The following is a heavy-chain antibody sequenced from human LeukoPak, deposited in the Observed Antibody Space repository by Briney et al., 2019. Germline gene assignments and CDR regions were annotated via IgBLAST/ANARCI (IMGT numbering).Heavy chain of an antibody. CDR2: ISGSDDGT. D-gene: IGHD3-10*01. J-gene: IGHJ4*02. CDR1: GFTFRNCG. CDR3: AKRGPIYSSTPGNYFDY. V-gene: IGHV3-23*01. Sequence: GRSLRLSCVASGFTFRNCGMTWVRQAPGKGLEWVSTISGSDDGTYYADSVRGRFTISRDNSKNTLYLQMKALRDEDTATYYCAKRGPIYSSTPGNYFDYRGQGTLVTVSS.